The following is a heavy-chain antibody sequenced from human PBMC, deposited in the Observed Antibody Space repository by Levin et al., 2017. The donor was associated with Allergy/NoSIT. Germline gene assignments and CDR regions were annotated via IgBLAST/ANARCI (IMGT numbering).Heavy chain of an antibody. D-gene: IGHD6-19*01. CDR2: IKQDGSKK. V-gene: IGHV3-7*01. CDR3: LGYSSGWYIDY. CDR1: GFIFSSYW. Sequence: GGSLRLSCAASGFIFSSYWMSWVRQAPGKGLEWVANIKQDGSKKYYVDSVKGRFTISRDNAKNSLYLQMNSLRAEDTAVYYCLGYSSGWYIDYWGQGTLVTVSS. J-gene: IGHJ4*02.